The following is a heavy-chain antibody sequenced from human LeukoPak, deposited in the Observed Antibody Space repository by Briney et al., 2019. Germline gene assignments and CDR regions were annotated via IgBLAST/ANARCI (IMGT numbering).Heavy chain of an antibody. D-gene: IGHD2-15*01. J-gene: IGHJ4*02. Sequence: GESLKISCKGSRYSVSRYWIGGVRQIPGKVLAWNRIIYPGYSETRYSPSFQGQVTISADKSISPAYMQWSSLKASDTAMYYCARTPYCTGGACYSSALSYFDYWRQGTLVTVSS. CDR2: IYPGYSET. V-gene: IGHV5-51*01. CDR3: ARTPYCTGGACYSSALSYFDY. CDR1: RYSVSRYW.